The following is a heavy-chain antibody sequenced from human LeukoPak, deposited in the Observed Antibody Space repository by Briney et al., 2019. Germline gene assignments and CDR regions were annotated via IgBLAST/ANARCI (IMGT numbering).Heavy chain of an antibody. J-gene: IGHJ4*02. CDR1: GYTFTSYY. D-gene: IGHD3-10*01. V-gene: IGHV1-46*01. CDR2: INPSGGST. Sequence: ASVKVSCKASGYTFTSYYMHWVRQAPGQGLEWMGIINPSGGSTNYAQKFQGRVTMTRDMSTSTFYMELSSLRSEDTAVYYCAGLGGSGSYQADWGQGTLVTVSS. CDR3: AGLGGSGSYQAD.